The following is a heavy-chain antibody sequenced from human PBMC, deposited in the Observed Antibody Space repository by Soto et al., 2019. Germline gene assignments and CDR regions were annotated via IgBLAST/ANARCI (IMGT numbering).Heavy chain of an antibody. Sequence: QITLKESGPTLVKPTQTLTLTCTFSGFSLTSRPVGVGWVRQPPGKALEWLAFIYWDDDKRYSPSLRSTLTVTKDASKHRVVLTLTNMDPVDTATYYCAHRRNYDGSWNEGVFDYWGQGILVTVSS. CDR2: IYWDDDK. V-gene: IGHV2-5*02. CDR3: AHRRNYDGSWNEGVFDY. CDR1: GFSLTSRPVG. J-gene: IGHJ4*02. D-gene: IGHD3-16*01.